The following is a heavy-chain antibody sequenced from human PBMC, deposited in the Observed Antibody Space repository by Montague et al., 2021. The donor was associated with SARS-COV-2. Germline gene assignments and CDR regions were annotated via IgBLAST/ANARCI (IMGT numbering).Heavy chain of an antibody. CDR3: ARGSTAIDY. V-gene: IGHV4-34*01. Sequence: SETLSLTCAVYGESFSGYYWGWIRQPPGKGLEWIGEINHSGSTNYNPSLKSRVTISVDTSKNQFSLKLSSVTAADTAVYYCARGSTAIDYWGQGTLVTVSS. CDR1: GESFSGYY. J-gene: IGHJ4*02. CDR2: INHSGST.